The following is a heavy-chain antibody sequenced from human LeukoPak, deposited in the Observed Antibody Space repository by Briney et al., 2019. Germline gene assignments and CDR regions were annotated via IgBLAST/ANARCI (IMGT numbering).Heavy chain of an antibody. D-gene: IGHD3-22*01. Sequence: GGSLRLSCAASGFTFSSYGMHWVRQAPGKGLEWVAFIRYDGSNKYYADSVKGRFTISRDNAKNSLYLQMNSLRAEDTAVYYCARDTNTFHNDRSGYYLNWFDPWGQGTLVTVSS. CDR2: IRYDGSNK. CDR1: GFTFSSYG. CDR3: ARDTNTFHNDRSGYYLNWFDP. V-gene: IGHV3-30*02. J-gene: IGHJ5*02.